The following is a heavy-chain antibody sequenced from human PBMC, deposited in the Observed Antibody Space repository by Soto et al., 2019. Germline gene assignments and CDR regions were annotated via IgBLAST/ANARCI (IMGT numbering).Heavy chain of an antibody. V-gene: IGHV3-74*01. Sequence: ASVKVSCAASGFTFSSYWMHWVRQAPGKGLVWVSRINSDGSSTSYADSVKGRFTISRDNAKNTLYLQMNSLRAEDTAVYYCARALELTIFDIWGQGTMVTVSS. D-gene: IGHD1-7*01. J-gene: IGHJ3*02. CDR1: GFTFSSYW. CDR2: INSDGSST. CDR3: ARALELTIFDI.